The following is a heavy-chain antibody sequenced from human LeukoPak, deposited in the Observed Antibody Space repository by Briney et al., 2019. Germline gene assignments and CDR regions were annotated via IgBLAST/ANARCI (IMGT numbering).Heavy chain of an antibody. D-gene: IGHD2-2*02. J-gene: IGHJ4*02. CDR1: GYSLATYW. CDR2: IYPGDSDT. Sequence: GESLKISGKASGYSLATYWIGWVRQMPGKGLEWMGVIYPGDSDTRYSPSFQGQVTISADMSISTAYLQWSSLKASDTAMYYCARSSEYLFDYWGQGTLVTVSS. V-gene: IGHV5-51*01. CDR3: ARSSEYLFDY.